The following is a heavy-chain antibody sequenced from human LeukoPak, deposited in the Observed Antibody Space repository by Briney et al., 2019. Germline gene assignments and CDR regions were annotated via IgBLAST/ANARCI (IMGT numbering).Heavy chain of an antibody. D-gene: IGHD5-12*01. J-gene: IGHJ4*02. CDR2: INPNSGGT. Sequence: ASVKVSCKASVYTFTSYFMHWVRQAPGQGREWMGWINPNSGGTNYAQKFQGRVTLTRDTSISTAYMELSRLRSDDTAVYYCARDGDIAVGIWGQGTLVTASS. CDR3: ARDGDIAVGI. CDR1: VYTFTSYF. V-gene: IGHV1-2*02.